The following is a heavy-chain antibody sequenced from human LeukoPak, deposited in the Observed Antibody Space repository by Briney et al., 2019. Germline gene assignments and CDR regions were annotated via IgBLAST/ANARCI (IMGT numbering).Heavy chain of an antibody. V-gene: IGHV1-18*01. D-gene: IGHD5-12*01. Sequence: ASVKVSCKASGCTFTSYGISWVRQAPGQGLEWMGWISAYNGNTNYAQKLQGRVTMTTDTSTSTAYMELRSLRSDDTAVYYCARDRYSGYDPYFDYWGQGALVTVSS. J-gene: IGHJ4*02. CDR1: GCTFTSYG. CDR3: ARDRYSGYDPYFDY. CDR2: ISAYNGNT.